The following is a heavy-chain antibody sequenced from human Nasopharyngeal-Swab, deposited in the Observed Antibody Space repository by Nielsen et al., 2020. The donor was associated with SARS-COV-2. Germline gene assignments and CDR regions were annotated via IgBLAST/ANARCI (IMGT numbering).Heavy chain of an antibody. J-gene: IGHJ3*02. V-gene: IGHV3-23*01. Sequence: GESLKISCVASGFIFGNYAMAWVRQAPGKGLEWVSAIHGGGTTYYADSVKGRFAISRDNSKNTVDLQMNSLRVEDTALYYCASTGGRGWLALGAFDIWGQGTMVTVSS. D-gene: IGHD6-19*01. CDR3: ASTGGRGWLALGAFDI. CDR1: GFIFGNYA. CDR2: IHGGGTT.